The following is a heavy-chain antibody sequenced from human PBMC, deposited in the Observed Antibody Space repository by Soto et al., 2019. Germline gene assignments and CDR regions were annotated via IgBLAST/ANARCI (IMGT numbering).Heavy chain of an antibody. CDR1: GYTFTSYY. J-gene: IGHJ6*03. D-gene: IGHD6-13*01. Sequence: ASVKVSCKASGYTFTSYYMHWVRQAPGQGLEWMGIINPSGGSTSYAQKFQGRVTMTRDTSTSTVYMELSSLRSEDTAVYYCARAAAGTGYYYYYMDVWGKGTTVTVS. CDR3: ARAAAGTGYYYYYMDV. CDR2: INPSGGST. V-gene: IGHV1-46*03.